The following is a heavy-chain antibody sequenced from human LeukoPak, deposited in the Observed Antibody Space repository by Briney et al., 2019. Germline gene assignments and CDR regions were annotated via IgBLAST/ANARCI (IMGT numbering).Heavy chain of an antibody. Sequence: GGSLGLSCAASGLTVSSNYMSWVRQAPGKGLEWLSYISPSGSTIYYADSVRGRFTISRDNPKNSLYLQMSSLRDGDTAVYYCARDQVPFDYWGHGTLVTVSS. CDR1: GLTVSSNY. CDR2: ISPSGSTI. J-gene: IGHJ4*01. CDR3: ARDQVPFDY. V-gene: IGHV3-48*02.